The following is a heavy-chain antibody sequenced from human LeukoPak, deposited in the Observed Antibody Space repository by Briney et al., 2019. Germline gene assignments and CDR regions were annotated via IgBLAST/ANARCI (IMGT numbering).Heavy chain of an antibody. J-gene: IGHJ6*02. CDR1: GGSISSGGYY. V-gene: IGHV4-31*03. D-gene: IGHD1-26*01. Sequence: PSQTLSLTCTVSGGSISSGGYYWSWIRQHPGKGLEWIGYIYYSGSTYYNPSLKSRVTISVDTSKNQFFLKLSSVTAADTAVYYCARAGASAYYYGMDVWGQGTTVTVSS. CDR2: IYYSGST. CDR3: ARAGASAYYYGMDV.